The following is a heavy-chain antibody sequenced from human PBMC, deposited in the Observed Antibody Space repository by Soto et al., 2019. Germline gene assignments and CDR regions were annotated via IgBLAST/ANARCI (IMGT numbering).Heavy chain of an antibody. Sequence: GGSLRLSCTASGFTFGGYAMSWFRQAPGKGLEWVGFIRSKAYGGTTEYAASVKGRFTISRDDSKSIAYLQMNSLKTEDTAVYYCTRGPIVVVPAAYDAFDIWGQGTMVTVSS. J-gene: IGHJ3*02. CDR1: GFTFGGYA. CDR2: IRSKAYGGTT. D-gene: IGHD2-2*01. CDR3: TRGPIVVVPAAYDAFDI. V-gene: IGHV3-49*03.